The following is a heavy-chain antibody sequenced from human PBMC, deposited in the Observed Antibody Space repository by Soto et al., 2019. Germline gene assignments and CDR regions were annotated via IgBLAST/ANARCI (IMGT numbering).Heavy chain of an antibody. CDR1: GFSLSTSGVG. CDR3: AHRPNSGSSFDY. V-gene: IGHV2-5*02. Sequence: QITLKESGPTLVKPTQTLTLTCTFSGFSLSTSGVGVGWIRQPPGKALEWLALIYWDDAKRYSPSLKSRLTITKDTSKNQVVLTLTNMDPVDTATYYCAHRPNSGSSFDYWGQGTLVTVSS. CDR2: IYWDDAK. D-gene: IGHD6-6*01. J-gene: IGHJ4*02.